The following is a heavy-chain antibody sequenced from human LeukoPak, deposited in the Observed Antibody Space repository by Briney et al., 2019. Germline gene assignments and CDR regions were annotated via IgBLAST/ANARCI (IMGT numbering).Heavy chain of an antibody. Sequence: PSETLSLTCAVSGGFIGSSNHWSWVRQPPGKGLEWIGEIYYTGRTNYNPSLKSRVTISIVTSKNQFSLKLNSVAAADTATYYCATRYNYNILTGYFGSYWGQGILVAVS. CDR1: GGFIGSSNH. CDR3: ATRYNYNILTGYFGSY. D-gene: IGHD3-9*01. V-gene: IGHV4-4*02. CDR2: IYYTGRT. J-gene: IGHJ4*02.